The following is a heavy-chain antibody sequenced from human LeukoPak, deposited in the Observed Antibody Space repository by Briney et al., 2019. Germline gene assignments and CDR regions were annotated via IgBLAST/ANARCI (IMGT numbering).Heavy chain of an antibody. CDR2: ISYDGSNK. J-gene: IGHJ4*02. D-gene: IGHD2-2*01. CDR3: ARDQGRVVPAAHQVDY. CDR1: GFTFSSYA. V-gene: IGHV3-30-3*01. Sequence: PGGSLRLSCAASGFTFSSYAMHWVRQAPGKGLEWVAVISYDGSNKYYADSVKGRFTISRDNSKNTLYLQMNSLRAEDTAVYYCARDQGRVVPAAHQVDYWGQGTLVTVSS.